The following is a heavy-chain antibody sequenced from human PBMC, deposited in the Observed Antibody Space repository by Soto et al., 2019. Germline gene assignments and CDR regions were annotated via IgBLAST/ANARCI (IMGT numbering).Heavy chain of an antibody. CDR1: GFTFSSYG. D-gene: IGHD3-10*01. Sequence: GGSLRLSCAASGFTFSSYGMHWVRHAPGKGLEWVAVISYDGSNKYYADSVKGRFTISRDNSKNTLYLQMNSLRAEDTAVYYCAKDRIPYYGSMLPTYFDYWGQGTLVTVSS. J-gene: IGHJ4*02. V-gene: IGHV3-30*18. CDR3: AKDRIPYYGSMLPTYFDY. CDR2: ISYDGSNK.